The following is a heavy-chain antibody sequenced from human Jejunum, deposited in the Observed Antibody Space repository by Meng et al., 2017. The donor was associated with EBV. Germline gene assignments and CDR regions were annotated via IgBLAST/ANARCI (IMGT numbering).Heavy chain of an antibody. CDR2: IYYSGST. CDR3: VRGGDYCLVY. V-gene: IGHV4-4*02. D-gene: IGHD2-21*02. J-gene: IGHJ4*02. CDR1: GDSIDSRNW. Sequence: QVQREVSGPGLGKPSGTRSLPCAVSGDSIDSRNWWSWVRQSPERGLEWFGEIYYSGSTNYNPSLKSRVTILVDRSENHFSLHLSSVTAADTAVYYCVRGGDYCLVYWGQGTLVTVSS.